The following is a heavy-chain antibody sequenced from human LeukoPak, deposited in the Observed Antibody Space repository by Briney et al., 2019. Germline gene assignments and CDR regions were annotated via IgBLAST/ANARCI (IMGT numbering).Heavy chain of an antibody. J-gene: IGHJ4*02. V-gene: IGHV3-23*01. D-gene: IGHD2-2*01. Sequence: RGSLRLSCAASGFTFNNYAMSWVRQTPGKGPEWVSGISGSASSTYYTDSVKGRFTISRDNSKNTLYLQMNSLRAEDTALYYCAKDKHEVVPAADEYWGQGTLVTVSS. CDR1: GFTFNNYA. CDR2: ISGSASST. CDR3: AKDKHEVVPAADEY.